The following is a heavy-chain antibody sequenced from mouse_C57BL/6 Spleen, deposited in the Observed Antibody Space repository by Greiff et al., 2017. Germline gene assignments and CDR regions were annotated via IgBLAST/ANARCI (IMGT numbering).Heavy chain of an antibody. CDR3: ARPYYYGSSYNYAMDY. CDR1: GYTFTSYW. J-gene: IGHJ4*01. D-gene: IGHD1-1*01. Sequence: VKLMESGAELVKPGASVKMSCKASGYTFTSYWITWVKQRPGQGLEWIGDIYPGSGSTNYNEKFKSKATLTVDTSSSTAYMQLSSLTSEDSAVYYCARPYYYGSSYNYAMDYWGQGTSVTVSS. CDR2: IYPGSGST. V-gene: IGHV1-55*01.